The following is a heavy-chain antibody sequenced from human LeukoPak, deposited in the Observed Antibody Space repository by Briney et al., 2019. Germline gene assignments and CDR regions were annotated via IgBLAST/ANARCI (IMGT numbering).Heavy chain of an antibody. Sequence: GASVKVSCKASGYIFTNFGISWVRQARGQGLEWMGWISGYNGNTKYVQKFQGRVTMTTDTSTSTAYMELRSLRSDDTAVYYCAREGRYYDILTGLRVGGRWFDPWGQGTLVTVSP. J-gene: IGHJ5*02. V-gene: IGHV1-18*01. CDR3: AREGRYYDILTGLRVGGRWFDP. CDR1: GYIFTNFG. D-gene: IGHD3-9*01. CDR2: ISGYNGNT.